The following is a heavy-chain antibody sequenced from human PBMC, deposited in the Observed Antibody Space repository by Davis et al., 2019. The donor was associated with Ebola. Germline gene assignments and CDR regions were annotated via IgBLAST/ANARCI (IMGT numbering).Heavy chain of an antibody. V-gene: IGHV3-74*03. D-gene: IGHD5-24*01. Sequence: HTGGFLRLSCAASGFTFSKYWMHWVRQSPGKGLMWVSRINSDGSSSTREYADSVKGRFTISRDNDKNTLYLQMNSLGAEDTGIYYCTRVTGYNKPIEYWGQGTLVTVSS. CDR3: TRVTGYNKPIEY. CDR1: GFTFSKYW. J-gene: IGHJ4*02. CDR2: INSDGSSS.